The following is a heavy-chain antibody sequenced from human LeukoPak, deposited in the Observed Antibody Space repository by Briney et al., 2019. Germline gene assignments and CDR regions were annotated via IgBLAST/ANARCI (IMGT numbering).Heavy chain of an antibody. Sequence: SETLSLTCTVSGGSISSSIYYWGWIRQPPGKGLEWIGNIFYSGSTYYNPSLKSRVAISVDTSKNQFSLKLTSVTAADTAMYYCASGYYDIYGDYWGQGTLVTVSS. CDR3: ASGYYDIYGDY. J-gene: IGHJ4*02. CDR1: GGSISSSIYY. CDR2: IFYSGST. D-gene: IGHD3-9*01. V-gene: IGHV4-39*01.